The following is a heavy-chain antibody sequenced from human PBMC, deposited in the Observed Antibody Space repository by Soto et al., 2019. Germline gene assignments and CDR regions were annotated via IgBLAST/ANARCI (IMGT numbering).Heavy chain of an antibody. J-gene: IGHJ4*02. V-gene: IGHV3-23*01. D-gene: IGHD3-3*01. CDR3: AKDRVGFWSGGIDY. CDR1: GFTFSSYA. CDR2: ISGSGGST. Sequence: EVQLLESGGGLVQPRGSLRLSCAASGFTFSSYAMSWVRQAPGKGLEWVSAISGSGGSTYYADSVKGRFTISRDNSKNTLYLQMNSLRAEDTAVYYCAKDRVGFWSGGIDYWGQGTLVTVSS.